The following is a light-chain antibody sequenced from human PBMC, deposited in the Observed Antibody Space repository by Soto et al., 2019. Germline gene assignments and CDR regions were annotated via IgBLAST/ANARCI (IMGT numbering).Light chain of an antibody. Sequence: QSVLTQPPSASGTPGQRVTVSCSGSSSNIGSNYAYWYQQLPGTAPKLLIYRNNQRPSGVPDRFSGSKSGTSASLAISGLQAEDAGDYYGGSYASSSTYVFGTGTKVTVL. CDR3: GSYASSSTYV. J-gene: IGLJ1*01. CDR2: RNN. V-gene: IGLV1-47*01. CDR1: SSNIGSNY.